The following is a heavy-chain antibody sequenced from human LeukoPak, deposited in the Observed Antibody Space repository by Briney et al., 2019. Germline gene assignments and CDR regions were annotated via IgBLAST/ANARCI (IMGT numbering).Heavy chain of an antibody. J-gene: IGHJ4*02. V-gene: IGHV1-2*06. CDR3: ARYRHGSGWVY. D-gene: IGHD6-19*01. CDR2: INPNSGGT. Sequence: ASVKVSSKASGYTFTGYYMHWVRQAPGQGLEWMGRINPNSGGTNYAQKFQGRVTMTRDTSISTAYMELSRLRSDDTAVYYCARYRHGSGWVYWGQGTLVTVSS. CDR1: GYTFTGYY.